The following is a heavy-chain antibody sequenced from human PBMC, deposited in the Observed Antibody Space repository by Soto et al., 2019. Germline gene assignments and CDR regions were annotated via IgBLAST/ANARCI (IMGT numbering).Heavy chain of an antibody. J-gene: IGHJ5*02. CDR1: RFTVSSNY. CDR2: IYSGGST. V-gene: IGHV3-53*01. CDR3: ARSVAARRGEDWFDP. D-gene: IGHD6-6*01. Sequence: GGSLRLSGAASRFTVSSNYISWVRQAPGKGLDWVSVIYSGGSTYYADSVKARFTIPRDNSKNTLYFQMNSLRAEATAVYYCARSVAARRGEDWFDPWGQGTLVTVSS.